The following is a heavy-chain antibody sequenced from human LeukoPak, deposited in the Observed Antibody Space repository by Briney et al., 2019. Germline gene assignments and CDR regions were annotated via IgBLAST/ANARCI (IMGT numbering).Heavy chain of an antibody. D-gene: IGHD3-22*01. Sequence: GGSLRLSCAASGFTFSSYGMSWVRQAPGKGLEWVSAISGSGGSTYYADSVKGRFTIPRDNSKNTLYLQMNSLRAEDTAVYYCAKELRGYFEGFDYWGQGTLVTVSS. J-gene: IGHJ4*02. CDR3: AKELRGYFEGFDY. CDR1: GFTFSSYG. V-gene: IGHV3-23*01. CDR2: ISGSGGST.